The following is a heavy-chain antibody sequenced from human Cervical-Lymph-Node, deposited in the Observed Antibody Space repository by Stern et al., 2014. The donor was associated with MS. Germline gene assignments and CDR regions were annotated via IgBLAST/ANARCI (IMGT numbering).Heavy chain of an antibody. CDR1: GFTFSTYW. Sequence: QLVESGGGLVQPGGSLRLSCAASGFTFSTYWMHWVRQAPGKGLVWVSRINSDESSTTYADSVKGRFSISRDNDKNTLYLQMNSLRAEDTAVYYCARGVMVAATYAYDIWGQGTMVTISS. CDR3: ARGVMVAATYAYDI. J-gene: IGHJ3*02. CDR2: INSDESST. V-gene: IGHV3-74*02. D-gene: IGHD2-15*01.